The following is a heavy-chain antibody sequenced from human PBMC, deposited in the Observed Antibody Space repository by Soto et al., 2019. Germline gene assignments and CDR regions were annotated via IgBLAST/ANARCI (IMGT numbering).Heavy chain of an antibody. J-gene: IGHJ4*02. CDR3: AKDFDRIAVAGYFDY. D-gene: IGHD6-19*01. Sequence: PGGSLRLSCAASGFTFSSYGMHWVRQAPGKGLEWVAVISYDGSNKYYADSVKGRFTISRDNSKNTLYLQMNSLRAEDTAVYYCAKDFDRIAVAGYFDYWGQGTLVTVSS. V-gene: IGHV3-30*18. CDR1: GFTFSSYG. CDR2: ISYDGSNK.